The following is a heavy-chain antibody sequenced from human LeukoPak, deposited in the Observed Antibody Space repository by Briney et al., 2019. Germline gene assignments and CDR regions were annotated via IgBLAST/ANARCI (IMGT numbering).Heavy chain of an antibody. CDR2: ISYDGSNK. CDR1: GFTFSSYA. CDR3: TTVRIEGATTTDY. Sequence: GGSLRLSCAASGFTFSSYAMHWVRQAPGKGLEWVAVISYDGSNKYYADSVKGRFTISRDNSKNTLYLQMNSLRAEDTAVYYYTTVRIEGATTTDYRGPRTLGTVSS. J-gene: IGHJ4*02. D-gene: IGHD1-26*01. V-gene: IGHV3-30-3*01.